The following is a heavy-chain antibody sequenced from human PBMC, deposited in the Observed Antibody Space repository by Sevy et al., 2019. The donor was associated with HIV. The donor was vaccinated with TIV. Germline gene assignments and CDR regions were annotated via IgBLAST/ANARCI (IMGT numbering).Heavy chain of an antibody. J-gene: IGHJ1*01. CDR3: VKPAGPYCSSTSCYVRYGYFQH. CDR1: GFTFSSYA. Sequence: GGSLRLSCSASGFTFSSYAMHWVRQAPGKGLEYVSAISSNGGSTYYADSVKGRFTISRDNSKNTLYLQMSILRAEDTAVYYCVKPAGPYCSSTSCYVRYGYFQHWGQGTLVTVSS. D-gene: IGHD2-2*01. V-gene: IGHV3-64D*06. CDR2: ISSNGGST.